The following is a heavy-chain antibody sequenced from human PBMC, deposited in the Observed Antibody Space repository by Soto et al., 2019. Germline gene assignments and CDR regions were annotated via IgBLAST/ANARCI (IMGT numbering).Heavy chain of an antibody. J-gene: IGHJ4*02. D-gene: IGHD3-3*01. CDR2: ISSSSSTI. V-gene: IGHV3-48*01. CDR1: GFTFSSYS. Sequence: GGSLRLSCAASGFTFSSYSMNWVRQAPGKGLEWVSYISSSSSTIYYADSVKGRFTISRDNAKNSLYLQMNSLRAEDTAVYYCAITGSLEWLLYGAWWGQGTLVTVSS. CDR3: AITGSLEWLLYGAW.